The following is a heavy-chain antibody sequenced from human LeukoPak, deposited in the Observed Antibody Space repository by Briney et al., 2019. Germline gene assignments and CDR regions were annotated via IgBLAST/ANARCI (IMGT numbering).Heavy chain of an antibody. Sequence: SETLSLTCTVSGGSISSSSYYWGWIRQPPGKGLEWIGSIYYSGSTYYNPSLKSRVTISVDTSKNQFSLKLSSVTAADTAVYYCARTLSSGYPDYFYYMDVWGKGTTVTISS. CDR3: ARTLSSGYPDYFYYMDV. D-gene: IGHD3-22*01. CDR2: IYYSGST. CDR1: GGSISSSSYY. J-gene: IGHJ6*03. V-gene: IGHV4-39*07.